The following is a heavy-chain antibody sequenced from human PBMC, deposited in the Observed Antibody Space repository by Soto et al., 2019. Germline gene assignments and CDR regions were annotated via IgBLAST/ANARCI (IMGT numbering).Heavy chain of an antibody. CDR2: ISGSGGST. CDR3: AKDSGYDFFLKHYFDY. V-gene: IGHV3-23*01. J-gene: IGHJ4*02. CDR1: GFTFSSYA. D-gene: IGHD5-12*01. Sequence: PGGSLRLSCAASGFTFSSYAMSWVRQAPGKGLEWVSAISGSGGSTYYADSVKGRFTVSRDNSKNTLYLQMNSLRAEDTAVYYCAKDSGYDFFLKHYFDYWGQGTLVTVSS.